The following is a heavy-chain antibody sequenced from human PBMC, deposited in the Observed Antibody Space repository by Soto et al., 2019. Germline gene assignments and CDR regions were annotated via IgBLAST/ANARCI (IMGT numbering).Heavy chain of an antibody. D-gene: IGHD5-12*01. CDR1: GYTLTELS. V-gene: IGHV1-24*01. Sequence: ASVKVSCKVSGYTLTELSMHWVRQAPGKGLEWMGGFDPEDGETIYAQKFQGRVTMTEDTSTDTAYMELSSQRSEDTAVYYCAARSLIYSGYDLFDYWGQGTLVTVSS. J-gene: IGHJ4*02. CDR2: FDPEDGET. CDR3: AARSLIYSGYDLFDY.